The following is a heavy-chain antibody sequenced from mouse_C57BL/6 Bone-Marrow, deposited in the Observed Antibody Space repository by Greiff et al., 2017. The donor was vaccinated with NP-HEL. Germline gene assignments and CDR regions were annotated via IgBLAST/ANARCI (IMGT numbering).Heavy chain of an antibody. J-gene: IGHJ2*01. CDR1: GYTFTSYW. CDR3: AYPYYFDY. CDR2: IDPSDSYT. Sequence: QVQLQQPGAELVRPGTSVKLSCKASGYTFTSYWMHWVKQRPGQGLEWIGVIDPSDSYTNYNQKFKGKATLTVDTSSSTAYMQLSSLTSEDSAVYYCAYPYYFDYWGQGTTLTVSS. V-gene: IGHV1-59*01.